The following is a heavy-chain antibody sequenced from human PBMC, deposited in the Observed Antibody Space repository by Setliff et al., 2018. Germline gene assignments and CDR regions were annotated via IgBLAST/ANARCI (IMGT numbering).Heavy chain of an antibody. Sequence: WASVKVSCKTSGYTFTRYYIHWVRQAPGQGLEWVGWINPHTGSKEFAPRFLGRVTLTTDTSIDTAFMELSRLSSDDTAVYFCVKPSTGWYWFETWGQGTLVTVSS. J-gene: IGHJ5*02. CDR2: INPHTGSK. CDR1: GYTFTRYY. V-gene: IGHV1-2*02. CDR3: VKPSTGWYWFET. D-gene: IGHD6-19*01.